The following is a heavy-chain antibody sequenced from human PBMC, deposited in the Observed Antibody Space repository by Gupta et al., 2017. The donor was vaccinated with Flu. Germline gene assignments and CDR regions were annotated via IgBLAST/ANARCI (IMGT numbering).Heavy chain of an antibody. D-gene: IGHD6-13*01. CDR3: ARVFLWYSSSWTQNLHAFDI. Sequence: QVQLVQSGAEVKKPGASVKVSCKASGYTFTSYYMHWVRQAPGQGLEWMGIINTSGGSTSYAQKFQGRVTMTRDTSTSTVYMELSSLRSEDTAVYYCARVFLWYSSSWTQNLHAFDIWGQGTMVTVSS. V-gene: IGHV1-46*01. CDR1: GYTFTSYY. CDR2: INTSGGST. J-gene: IGHJ3*02.